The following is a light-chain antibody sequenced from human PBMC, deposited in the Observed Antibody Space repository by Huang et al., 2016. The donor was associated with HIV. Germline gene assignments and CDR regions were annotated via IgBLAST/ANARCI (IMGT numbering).Light chain of an antibody. J-gene: IGKJ1*01. Sequence: EIVLTQSPGTLSLSPGDRATLSCRASQFVANAYVAWYQHKPGQSPRLLLYGASMRASGIPDRFSGSGFGTDFTLTISRLEPDDCAVYFCQQCGSPTWTFGQGTKVEIK. V-gene: IGKV3-20*01. CDR3: QQCGSPTWT. CDR1: QFVANAY. CDR2: GAS.